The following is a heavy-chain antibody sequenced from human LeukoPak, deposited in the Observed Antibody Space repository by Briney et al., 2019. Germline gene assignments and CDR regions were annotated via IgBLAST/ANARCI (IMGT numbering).Heavy chain of an antibody. Sequence: ASVKVSCKASGYTFTSYGISWVRQDPGQGLEWMGWISAYNGNTNYAQKLQGRVTMTTDTSTSTAYMQLRSLRSDDTAVYYCARDHEGYDSPLVAFDIWGQGTMVTVSS. CDR2: ISAYNGNT. V-gene: IGHV1-18*01. D-gene: IGHD3-22*01. CDR1: GYTFTSYG. J-gene: IGHJ3*02. CDR3: ARDHEGYDSPLVAFDI.